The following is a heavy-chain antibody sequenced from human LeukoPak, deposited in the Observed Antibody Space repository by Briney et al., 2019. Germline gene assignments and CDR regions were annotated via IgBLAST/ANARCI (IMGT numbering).Heavy chain of an antibody. V-gene: IGHV4-4*02. CDR2: IYHSGST. D-gene: IGHD3-9*01. CDR1: GGSISSSNW. J-gene: IGHJ4*02. Sequence: PSQTLSLTCAVSGGSISSSNWWSWVRQPPGKGLEWIGEIYHSGSTNYNPSLKSRVTISVDKSKNQFSLKLSSVTAADTAVYYCARDDYDILTGTYYFDYWAREPWSPSPQ. CDR3: ARDDYDILTGTYYFDY.